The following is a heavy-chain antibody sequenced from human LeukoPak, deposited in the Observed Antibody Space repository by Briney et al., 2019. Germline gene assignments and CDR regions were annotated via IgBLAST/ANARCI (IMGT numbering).Heavy chain of an antibody. V-gene: IGHV3-11*06. CDR3: ARDTAYYDILTGYPPNDAFDI. Sequence: PGGSLRLSCAASGFTFSDYYMSWIRQAPGKGLEWVSSISSSSSYIYYADSVKGRFTISRDNAKNSLYLQMNSLRAEDTAVYYCARDTAYYDILTGYPPNDAFDIWGQGTMVTVSS. CDR1: GFTFSDYY. J-gene: IGHJ3*02. D-gene: IGHD3-9*01. CDR2: ISSSSSYI.